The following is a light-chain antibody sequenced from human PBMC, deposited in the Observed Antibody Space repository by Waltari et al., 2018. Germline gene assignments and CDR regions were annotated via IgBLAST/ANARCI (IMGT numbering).Light chain of an antibody. J-gene: IGLJ2*01. Sequence: YELTQPPSVSVSPGQTARITCSGDALPKQYAYWYQQKPGQAPVLVIYGDSQRPSGIPERFSGSSSGTTVTLTISGVQAEDEADYYCQTTDISGAVFGCGTKLTVL. V-gene: IGLV3-25*03. CDR1: ALPKQY. CDR2: GDS. CDR3: QTTDISGAV.